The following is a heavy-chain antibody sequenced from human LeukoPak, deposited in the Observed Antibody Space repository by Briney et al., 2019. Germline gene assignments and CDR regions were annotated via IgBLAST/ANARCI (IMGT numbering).Heavy chain of an antibody. J-gene: IGHJ6*02. V-gene: IGHV3-74*01. Sequence: GGSLRLSCAASGFTISTYWMHWVRQAPGKGLVWVSRIKNDGSSTSYADSVKGRFTISRDNAKNTLYLQMNSLRAEDTAVYYCAKDKGVTIFGVVINRYYYYGMDVWGQGTTVTVSS. CDR2: IKNDGSST. CDR3: AKDKGVTIFGVVINRYYYYGMDV. D-gene: IGHD3-3*01. CDR1: GFTISTYW.